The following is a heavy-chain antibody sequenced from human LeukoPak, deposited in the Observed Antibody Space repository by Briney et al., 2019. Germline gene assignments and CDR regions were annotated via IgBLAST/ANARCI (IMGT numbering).Heavy chain of an antibody. V-gene: IGHV3-7*01. D-gene: IGHD3-10*01. CDR3: ARPLLYYYGSETYFWFDP. Sequence: GGSLRLSCAASGFTFSSYWMSWVRQAPGKGLEWVASIKQDGSEKYYADSVKGRFSISRDNAENSLYLQMNSLRADDTAFYYCARPLLYYYGSETYFWFDPWGQGTLVTVSS. CDR1: GFTFSSYW. J-gene: IGHJ5*02. CDR2: IKQDGSEK.